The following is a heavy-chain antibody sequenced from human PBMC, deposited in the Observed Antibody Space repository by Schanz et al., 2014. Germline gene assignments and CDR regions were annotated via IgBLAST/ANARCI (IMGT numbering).Heavy chain of an antibody. CDR1: GFTFSTHA. J-gene: IGHJ4*02. CDR3: ARGGPAYYFDD. Sequence: VQLVASGGGLVQPGGSLRLSCAASGFTFSTHAMHWVRQAPGKGLEWVALVSSDGNNDYYTDSVKGRFTISRDNSKNTVHLQMNSLRAEDTAVYYCARGGPAYYFDDWGQGTLVTVSS. V-gene: IGHV3-30*03. CDR2: VSSDGNND.